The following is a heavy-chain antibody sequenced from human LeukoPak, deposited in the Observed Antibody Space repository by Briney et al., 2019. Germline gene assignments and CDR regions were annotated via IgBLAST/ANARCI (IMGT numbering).Heavy chain of an antibody. V-gene: IGHV3-30*02. J-gene: IGHJ1*01. Sequence: GGSLRLSCAASGFTFSSYGMHWVRQAPGKGLEWVAFIRYDGSNKYYADSVKGRFTISRDNSKNTLYLQMNSLRAEDTAVYYCAKGGLGIAAAGAMVFQHWGQGTLVTVPS. D-gene: IGHD6-13*01. CDR3: AKGGLGIAAAGAMVFQH. CDR1: GFTFSSYG. CDR2: IRYDGSNK.